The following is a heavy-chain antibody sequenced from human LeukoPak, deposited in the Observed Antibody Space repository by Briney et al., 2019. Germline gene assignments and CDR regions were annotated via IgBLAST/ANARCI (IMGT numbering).Heavy chain of an antibody. CDR1: GFTFSSYS. CDR2: ISTSSSYI. Sequence: SGGSLRLSCAASGFTFSSYSMNWVRQAPGKGLERVSSISTSSSYIYYADSVKGRFTISRDNAKNSLYLQMNSLRAEDTAVYYCATVPHCSSTSCQAVNWGQGTLVTVSS. V-gene: IGHV3-21*01. D-gene: IGHD2-2*01. J-gene: IGHJ4*02. CDR3: ATVPHCSSTSCQAVN.